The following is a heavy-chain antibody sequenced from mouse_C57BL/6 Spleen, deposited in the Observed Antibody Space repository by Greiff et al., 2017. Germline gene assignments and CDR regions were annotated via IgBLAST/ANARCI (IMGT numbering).Heavy chain of an antibody. CDR1: GFTFSDYY. Sequence: EVQLVESEGGLVQPGSSMKLSCTASGFTFSDYYMAWVRQVPEKGLEWVANINYDGSSTYYLDSLKSRFIISRDNAKNILYLQMSSLKSEDTATYYCARDPGYEGYFDYWCQGTTLTGSS. J-gene: IGHJ2*01. D-gene: IGHD2-2*01. CDR3: ARDPGYEGYFDY. CDR2: INYDGSST. V-gene: IGHV5-16*01.